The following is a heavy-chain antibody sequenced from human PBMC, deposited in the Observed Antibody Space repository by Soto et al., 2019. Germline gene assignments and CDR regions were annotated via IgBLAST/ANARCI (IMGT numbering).Heavy chain of an antibody. D-gene: IGHD2-2*03. V-gene: IGHV3-33*01. CDR2: IRYDGSNK. J-gene: IGHJ6*02. Sequence: HPGGPLRLSCAASGFTYSTYSMHWVRQAPGKGLEWEAVIRYDGSNKYYADSLRGRFTISRDNSKNTLYLQLNSLRAADTAVYYCARLNGHCVRTNCHGYYGMDVWGQGTTVTVSS. CDR3: ARLNGHCVRTNCHGYYGMDV. CDR1: GFTYSTYS.